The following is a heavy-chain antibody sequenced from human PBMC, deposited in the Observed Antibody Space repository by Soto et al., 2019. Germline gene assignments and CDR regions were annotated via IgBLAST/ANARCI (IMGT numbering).Heavy chain of an antibody. J-gene: IGHJ2*01. CDR3: ARMVPYYDSSGYWYFDL. Sequence: QVQLVQSGAEVKKPGASVKVSCKASGYTFTSYDINWVRQATGQGLEWMGWMNTNSGNTGYAQKFQGRVTMTRNTSTSTAYMELSSLRSEDTAVYYCARMVPYYDSSGYWYFDLWGRGTLVTVSS. CDR1: GYTFTSYD. V-gene: IGHV1-8*01. D-gene: IGHD3-22*01. CDR2: MNTNSGNT.